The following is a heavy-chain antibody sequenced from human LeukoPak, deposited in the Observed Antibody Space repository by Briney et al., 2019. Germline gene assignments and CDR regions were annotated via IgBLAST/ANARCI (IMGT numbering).Heavy chain of an antibody. Sequence: ASVKVSCKACGYTFINYGITCVRQAPGQGLEWMGWISAYNGNKNYVQKLQGRVTITTDTSTSTAYMELRSLRSDDTAVYYCARLPNYYDSSGYLDNWFDPWGQGTLVTVSS. CDR2: ISAYNGNK. CDR3: ARLPNYYDSSGYLDNWFDP. V-gene: IGHV1-18*01. J-gene: IGHJ5*02. CDR1: GYTFINYG. D-gene: IGHD3-22*01.